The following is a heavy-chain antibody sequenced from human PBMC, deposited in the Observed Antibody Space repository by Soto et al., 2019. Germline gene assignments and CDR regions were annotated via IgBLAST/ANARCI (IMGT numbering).Heavy chain of an antibody. D-gene: IGHD3-9*01. CDR2: INDRGSI. Sequence: VQLQQWGAGPLRPLETLSLTCGVSGGSFSGYYWAWIRQSPGKGLEWLGEINDRGSINSHPSLKSRVSISVDTSKNHYSLHLRSVTAADSTVSYGAGESQDILTGPPWVWYFDLWGRGTLVTVSS. V-gene: IGHV4-34*01. CDR1: GGSFSGYY. J-gene: IGHJ2*01. CDR3: AGESQDILTGPPWVWYFDL.